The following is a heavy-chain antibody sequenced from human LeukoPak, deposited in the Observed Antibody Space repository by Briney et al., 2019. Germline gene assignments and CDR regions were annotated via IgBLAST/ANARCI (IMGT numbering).Heavy chain of an antibody. J-gene: IGHJ4*02. CDR1: GFTVNSNY. V-gene: IGHV3-53*04. CDR2: LYSGGST. Sequence: GGSLRLSCAASGFTVNSNYMSWVRQAPGKGLELVSVLYSGGSTIYADSVKGRFTISRHNSENTLYLQMNSLRAEDTAVYYCARSAWLDYWGQGTLVTVSS. CDR3: ARSAWLDY.